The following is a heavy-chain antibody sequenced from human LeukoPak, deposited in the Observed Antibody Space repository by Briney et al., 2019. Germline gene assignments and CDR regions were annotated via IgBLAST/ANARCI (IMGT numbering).Heavy chain of an antibody. J-gene: IGHJ4*02. D-gene: IGHD6-19*01. CDR3: ARLGPASSGWPESFDY. Sequence: GESLRLSCAASGFTFSSYTMNWVRQAPGKGLEWVSGISGSGSSTYYADSVKGRFTISRDNAKNSLDLQMNSLRVEDTAVYYCARLGPASSGWPESFDYWGQGTLVTVSS. V-gene: IGHV3-23*01. CDR1: GFTFSSYT. CDR2: ISGSGSST.